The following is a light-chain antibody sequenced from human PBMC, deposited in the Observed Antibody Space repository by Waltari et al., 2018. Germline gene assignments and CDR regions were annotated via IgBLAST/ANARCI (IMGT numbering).Light chain of an antibody. Sequence: QSALTQPRSVSGSPGQSVTISCTGTRSDVGGYNFVSWYQQHPGTAPKLIISDVTKRPAGVPDRFSGSKSGNTASLTISGLQAEDDADYYRSSYAGNYVAFGGGTKLTVL. J-gene: IGLJ2*01. CDR3: SSYAGNYVA. CDR2: DVT. V-gene: IGLV2-11*01. CDR1: RSDVGGYNF.